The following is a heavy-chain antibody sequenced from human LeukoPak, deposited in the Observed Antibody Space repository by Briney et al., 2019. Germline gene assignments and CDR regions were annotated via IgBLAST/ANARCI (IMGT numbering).Heavy chain of an antibody. CDR2: TYYRSKWYN. D-gene: IGHD2-15*01. CDR1: GDSVSSNSAA. Sequence: SQTLSLTCAISGDSVSSNSAAWNWIRQSPSRGLEWLGRTYYRSKWYNDYAVSVKSRITINPDTSKNQFSLQLNSVTPEDTAVYYCARDFRSCSGGSCYTLFDYWGQGTLVTVSS. J-gene: IGHJ4*02. CDR3: ARDFRSCSGGSCYTLFDY. V-gene: IGHV6-1*01.